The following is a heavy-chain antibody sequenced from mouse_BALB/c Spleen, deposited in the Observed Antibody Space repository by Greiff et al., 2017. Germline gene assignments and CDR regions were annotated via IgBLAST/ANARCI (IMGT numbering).Heavy chain of an antibody. CDR1: GFTFSSFG. D-gene: IGHD2-4*01. Sequence: DVKLVESGGGLVQPGGSRKLSCAASGFTFSSFGMHWVRQAPEKGLEWVAYISSGSSTIYYADTVKGRFTISRDNPKNTLFLQMTSLRSEDTAMYYCARSRAYDYDVNYAMDYWGQGTSVTVSS. J-gene: IGHJ4*01. CDR3: ARSRAYDYDVNYAMDY. CDR2: ISSGSSTI. V-gene: IGHV5-17*02.